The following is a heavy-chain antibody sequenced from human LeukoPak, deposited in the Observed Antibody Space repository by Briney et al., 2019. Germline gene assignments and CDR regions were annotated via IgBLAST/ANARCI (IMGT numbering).Heavy chain of an antibody. J-gene: IGHJ5*02. Sequence: SVKVSCKASGGTFSSYAISWVRQAPGQGLEWMGRIIPIFGIANYPQKFQGRVTITADKSTSTAYMELSSLRSEDTAVYYCAREGGVTMVRGVIHRNWFDPWGQGTLVTVSS. CDR3: AREGGVTMVRGVIHRNWFDP. CDR2: IIPIFGIA. D-gene: IGHD3-10*01. V-gene: IGHV1-69*04. CDR1: GGTFSSYA.